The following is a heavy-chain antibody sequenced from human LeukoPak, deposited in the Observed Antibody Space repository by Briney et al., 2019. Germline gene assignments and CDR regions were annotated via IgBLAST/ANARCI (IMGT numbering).Heavy chain of an antibody. Sequence: GGSLRLSCAASGSTFSSYAMSRVRQAPGKGLEWVSAISGSGGSTYYADSVKGRFTISRDNSKNTLYLQMDSLRAEDTAVYYCAKTPSNDFWSGYYSQDYWGQGTLVTVSS. CDR3: AKTPSNDFWSGYYSQDY. CDR2: ISGSGGST. D-gene: IGHD3-3*01. J-gene: IGHJ4*02. V-gene: IGHV3-23*01. CDR1: GSTFSSYA.